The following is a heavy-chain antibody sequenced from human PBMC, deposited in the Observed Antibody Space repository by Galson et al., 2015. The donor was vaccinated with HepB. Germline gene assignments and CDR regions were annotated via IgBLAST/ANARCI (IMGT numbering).Heavy chain of an antibody. D-gene: IGHD3-10*01. CDR2: ISYDGSNK. CDR1: GFTFSSYA. J-gene: IGHJ5*02. V-gene: IGHV3-30*04. CDR3: AIWNGYYGSGSSDP. Sequence: SLRLSCAASGFTFSSYAMHWVRQAPGKGLEWVAVISYDGSNKYYADSVKGRFTISRDNSKNTLYLQMNSLRAEDTAVYYCAIWNGYYGSGSSDPWGQGTLVTVSS.